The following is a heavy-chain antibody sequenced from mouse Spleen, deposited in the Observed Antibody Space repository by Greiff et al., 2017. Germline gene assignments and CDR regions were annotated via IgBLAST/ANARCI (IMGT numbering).Heavy chain of an antibody. V-gene: IGHV1-64*01. Sequence: QVQLQQPGAELVKPGASVKLSCKASGYTFTSYWMHWVKQRPGQGLEWIGMIHPNSGSTNYNEKFKSKATLTVDKSSSTAYMQLSSLTSEDSAVYYCARRNGNYLYYFDYWGQGTTLTVSS. J-gene: IGHJ2*01. D-gene: IGHD2-1*01. CDR2: IHPNSGST. CDR1: GYTFTSYW. CDR3: ARRNGNYLYYFDY.